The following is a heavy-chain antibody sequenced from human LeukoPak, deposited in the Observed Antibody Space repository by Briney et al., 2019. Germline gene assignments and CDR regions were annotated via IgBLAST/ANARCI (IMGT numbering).Heavy chain of an antibody. V-gene: IGHV4-38-2*02. D-gene: IGHD5-24*01. CDR3: ARGKRDGYNKGYAFDI. J-gene: IGHJ3*02. Sequence: SETLSLTCIVSGYSITGGYYWGWIRQPPGKGLEWIGSIYYSGSTYYNPSLKSRVTISVDTSKNQFSLKLSSVTAADTAVYYCARGKRDGYNKGYAFDIWGRGTMVTVSS. CDR1: GYSITGGYY. CDR2: IYYSGST.